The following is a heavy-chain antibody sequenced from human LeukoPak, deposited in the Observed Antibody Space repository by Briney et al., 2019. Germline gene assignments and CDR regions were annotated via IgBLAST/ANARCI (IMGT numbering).Heavy chain of an antibody. CDR2: IRGRGGST. D-gene: IGHD3-22*01. J-gene: IGHJ4*02. CDR3: AKHPGEGYFDSSGYYHYYFDY. V-gene: IGHV3-23*01. CDR1: GFTFTSYA. Sequence: GGSLRLSCAASGFTFTSYAMSWVRQAPGKGLEWVSAIRGRGGSTYYADSVKGRFTISRDNSKNTLYLQMNSLRAEDTAVYYCAKHPGEGYFDSSGYYHYYFDYWGQGTLVTVSS.